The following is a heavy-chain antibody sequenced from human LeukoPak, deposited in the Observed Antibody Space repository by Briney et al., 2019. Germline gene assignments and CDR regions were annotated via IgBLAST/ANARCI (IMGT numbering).Heavy chain of an antibody. J-gene: IGHJ4*02. CDR3: ATYGSGSYLAKDEVYYFDY. Sequence: GGSLRLSCAASGFTFSSYGMHWVRQAPGKGLEWVAVISYDGSNKYYADSVKGRFTISRDNSKNTLYLQMNSLRAEDTAVYYCATYGSGSYLAKDEVYYFDYWGQGTLVTVSS. D-gene: IGHD3-10*01. CDR2: ISYDGSNK. V-gene: IGHV3-30*03. CDR1: GFTFSSYG.